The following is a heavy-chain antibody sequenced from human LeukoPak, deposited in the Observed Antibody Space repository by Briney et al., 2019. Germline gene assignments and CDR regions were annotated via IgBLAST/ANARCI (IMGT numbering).Heavy chain of an antibody. CDR1: SGPFSGYY. CDR3: ARGYGSGSYYAY. J-gene: IGHJ4*02. CDR2: INHSGSA. Sequence: SETLSLTCAVYSGPFSGYYWGWIRQPPGKGLEWIGEINHSGSANYNPSLKSRVTISLDTSKNQFSLKLSSVTAADTAVYYCARGYGSGSYYAYWGQGTLVTVSS. D-gene: IGHD3-10*01. V-gene: IGHV4-34*01.